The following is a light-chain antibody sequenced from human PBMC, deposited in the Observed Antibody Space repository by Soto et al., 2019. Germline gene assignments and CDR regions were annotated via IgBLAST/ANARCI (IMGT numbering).Light chain of an antibody. Sequence: EVVLTQSPATLSLSPGERANLSCRTSQSVSRTLAWYQQKSGQAPRLLIYDASNRATSIPARFSGSGSRPDLAVTIRSLEPDDFAVYYCQQRYSGAHTFRQGTKVEI. V-gene: IGKV3-11*01. CDR3: QQRYSGAHT. J-gene: IGKJ1*01. CDR1: QSVSRT. CDR2: DAS.